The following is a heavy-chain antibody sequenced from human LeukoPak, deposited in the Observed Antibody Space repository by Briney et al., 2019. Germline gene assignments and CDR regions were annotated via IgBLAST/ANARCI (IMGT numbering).Heavy chain of an antibody. V-gene: IGHV4-4*09. CDR1: GGSISSYY. Sequence: SETLSLTCTVSGGSISSYYWSWIRQPPGKGLEWIGYIYTSGSTNYNPSLKSRVTISVDTSTNQFSLKLSSVTAADTGVYYCARHQYSSSWYDYWGQGTLVTVSS. CDR2: IYTSGST. D-gene: IGHD6-13*01. J-gene: IGHJ4*02. CDR3: ARHQYSSSWYDY.